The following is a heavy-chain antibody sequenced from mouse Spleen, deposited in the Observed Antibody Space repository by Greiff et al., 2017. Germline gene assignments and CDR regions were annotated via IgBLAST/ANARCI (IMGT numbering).Heavy chain of an antibody. J-gene: IGHJ2*01. CDR2: IYPGDGDT. V-gene: IGHV1-80*01. D-gene: IGHD1-3*01. CDR1: GYAFSSYW. CDR3: AGRRTRPHFDY. Sequence: QVQLQQSGAELVRPGSSVKISCKASGYAFSSYWMNWVKQRPGQGLEWIGQIYPGDGDTNYNGKFKGKATLTADKSSSTAYMQLSSLTSEDSAVYFCAGRRTRPHFDYWGQGTTLTVSA.